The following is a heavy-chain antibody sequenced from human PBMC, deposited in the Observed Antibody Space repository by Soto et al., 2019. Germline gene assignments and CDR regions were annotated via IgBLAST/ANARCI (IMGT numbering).Heavy chain of an antibody. Sequence: QVQLVQSGSDVKKPGASFTVSCKASGYIFSDYYIHWVRQAPGQGLEWMGWIDPRNGGTKYAQKFQDRLTMTTDMSTSTAFLELRRLRLDDTAVFFRARVLYRNVIHAWGQGTLVTVSS. D-gene: IGHD5-18*01. CDR3: ARVLYRNVIHA. CDR1: GYIFSDYY. CDR2: IDPRNGGT. V-gene: IGHV1-2*02. J-gene: IGHJ4*02.